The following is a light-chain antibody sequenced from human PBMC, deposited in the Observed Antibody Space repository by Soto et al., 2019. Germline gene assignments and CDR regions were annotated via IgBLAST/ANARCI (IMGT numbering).Light chain of an antibody. CDR2: GAS. CDR1: QSVSSN. J-gene: IGKJ1*01. Sequence: EIVMTQSPATLSVSPGERATLSCRASQSVSSNLAWYQQKPGQAPRLLIYGASTRATGIPVRFSGSASGTEFTLTISSLQPEDFTVYYCQQYNKWPLTFGQGTKVDIK. V-gene: IGKV3-15*01. CDR3: QQYNKWPLT.